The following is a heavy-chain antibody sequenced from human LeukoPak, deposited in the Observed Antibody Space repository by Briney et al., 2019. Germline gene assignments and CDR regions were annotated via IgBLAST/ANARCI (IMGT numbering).Heavy chain of an antibody. CDR1: GGSISNKY. CDR2: IYYSGST. Sequence: PSETLSLTCTVSGGSISNKYWSWIRQPPGKGLEWIGYIYYSGSTNYNPSLKSRVTILVDTSKNQFSLKLSSVTAADTAVYYCARRRAGYCSSTSCHDYYYYYMDVWGKGTTVTVSS. CDR3: ARRRAGYCSSTSCHDYYYYYMDV. J-gene: IGHJ6*03. V-gene: IGHV4-59*12. D-gene: IGHD2-2*01.